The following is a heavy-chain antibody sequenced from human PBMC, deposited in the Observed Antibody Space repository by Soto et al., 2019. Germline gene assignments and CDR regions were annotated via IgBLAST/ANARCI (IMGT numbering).Heavy chain of an antibody. V-gene: IGHV3-30-3*01. CDR1: GFTFSSYA. CDR3: ARDKSPYSSGWHNRHFDY. CDR2: MSYDGSNK. D-gene: IGHD6-19*01. Sequence: QVQLVESGGGVVQPGRSLRLSCAASGFTFSSYAMHWVRQAPGKGLEWVAVMSYDGSNKYYADSVKGRFTISRDNSKNQLYLQMNSVRAEDTAVYYCARDKSPYSSGWHNRHFDYGGQGALVTVSS. J-gene: IGHJ4*02.